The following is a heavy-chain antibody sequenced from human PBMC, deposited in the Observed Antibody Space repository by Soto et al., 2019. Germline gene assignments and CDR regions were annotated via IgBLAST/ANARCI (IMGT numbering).Heavy chain of an antibody. Sequence: EVQLLESGGGLVQPGGSLRLSCAASGFTFSSYAMNWVRQAPWKGLGWVSVISGSGGSTYYADSVKGRFTISRDNSKTTPYLQMNRRRAEDTAVYYCAKRRSSWVFDYWGQGALVSVSS. D-gene: IGHD6-13*01. CDR3: AKRRSSWVFDY. CDR1: GFTFSSYA. CDR2: ISGSGGST. V-gene: IGHV3-23*01. J-gene: IGHJ4*02.